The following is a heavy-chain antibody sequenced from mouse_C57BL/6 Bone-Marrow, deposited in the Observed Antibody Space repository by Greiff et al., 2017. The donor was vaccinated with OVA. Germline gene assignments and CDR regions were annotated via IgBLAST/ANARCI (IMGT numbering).Heavy chain of an antibody. CDR1: GYTFTDYN. D-gene: IGHD1-1*01. Sequence: EVQLQQSGPELVKPGASVKMSCKASGYTFTDYNMHWVKQSHGKSLEWIGYINPNNGGTSYNQKFKGKATLTVNKSSSTAYMELRSLTSEDSAVYYCAREDVITTVVTLWGQGTTLTVSS. CDR2: INPNNGGT. J-gene: IGHJ2*01. V-gene: IGHV1-22*01. CDR3: AREDVITTVVTL.